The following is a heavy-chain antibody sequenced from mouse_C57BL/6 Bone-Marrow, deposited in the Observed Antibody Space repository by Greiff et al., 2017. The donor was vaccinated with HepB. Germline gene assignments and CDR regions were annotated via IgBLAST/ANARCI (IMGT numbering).Heavy chain of an antibody. CDR2: IYPRSGNT. J-gene: IGHJ1*03. CDR1: GYTFTSYG. D-gene: IGHD1-1*01. V-gene: IGHV1-81*01. CDR3: ARIYYYGNWYFDV. Sequence: QVQLQQSGAELARPGASVKLSCKASGYTFTSYGISWVKQRTGQGLEWIGEIYPRSGNTYYNEKFKGKATLTADKSSSTAYMELRSLTSEDSAVYFCARIYYYGNWYFDVWGTGTTVTVSS.